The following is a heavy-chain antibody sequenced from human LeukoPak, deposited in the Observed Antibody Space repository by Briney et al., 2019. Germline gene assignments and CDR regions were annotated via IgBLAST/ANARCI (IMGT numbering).Heavy chain of an antibody. Sequence: GGSLRLSCAASGFTFINYGMHWVRQAPGKGLDWVAVIWYDGSYKYYADSVKGRFTISRDNSKNTLYLQMNSLRAEDTAIYYCAKVVQYTASSGTGLDYWGQGTLVTVSS. CDR2: IWYDGSYK. D-gene: IGHD6-13*01. V-gene: IGHV3-33*06. CDR3: AKVVQYTASSGTGLDY. J-gene: IGHJ4*02. CDR1: GFTFINYG.